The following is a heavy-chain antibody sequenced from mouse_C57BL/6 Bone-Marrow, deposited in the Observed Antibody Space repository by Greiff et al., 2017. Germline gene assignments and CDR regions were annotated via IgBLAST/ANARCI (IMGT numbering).Heavy chain of an antibody. CDR2: INPGSGGT. V-gene: IGHV1-54*01. CDR3: ARPYGSSYLYYFDY. D-gene: IGHD1-1*01. CDR1: GYAFTNYL. J-gene: IGHJ2*01. Sequence: QVHVKQSGAELVRPGTSVKVSCKASGYAFTNYLIEWVKQRPGQGLEWIGVINPGSGGTNYNEKFKGKATLTADKSSSTAYMQLSSLTSEDSAVYFCARPYGSSYLYYFDYWGQGTTLTVSS.